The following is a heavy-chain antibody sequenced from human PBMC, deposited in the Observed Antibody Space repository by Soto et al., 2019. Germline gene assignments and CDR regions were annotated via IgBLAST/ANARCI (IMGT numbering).Heavy chain of an antibody. J-gene: IGHJ6*03. V-gene: IGHV1-8*01. Sequence: ASVKVSCKASGYTFTSYDINWVRQATGQGLEWMGWMNPNSGNTGYAQKFQGRVTMTRNTSISAAYMELSSLRSEDTAVYYCARSFKQQLGYYYYMDVRGKGTTVTVSS. CDR2: MNPNSGNT. CDR3: ARSFKQQLGYYYYMDV. CDR1: GYTFTSYD. D-gene: IGHD6-13*01.